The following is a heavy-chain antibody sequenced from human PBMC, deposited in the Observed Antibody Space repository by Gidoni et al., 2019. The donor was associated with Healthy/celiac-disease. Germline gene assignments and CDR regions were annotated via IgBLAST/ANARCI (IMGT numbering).Heavy chain of an antibody. CDR3: ARGRAPSAYYFDY. V-gene: IGHV4-34*01. CDR1: GGSFSGYY. Sequence: QVQLQQWGAGLLKPSETLSLTFAVYGGSFSGYYWSWIRQPPGKGLEWIGEIKHSGRTNYNPSLKSRVTISVDTSKNQFSLKLSSVTAADTAVYYCARGRAPSAYYFDYWGQGTLVTVSS. J-gene: IGHJ4*02. CDR2: IKHSGRT.